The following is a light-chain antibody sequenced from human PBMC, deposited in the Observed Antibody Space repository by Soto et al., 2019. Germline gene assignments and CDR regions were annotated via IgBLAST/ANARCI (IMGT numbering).Light chain of an antibody. CDR2: DVS. CDR1: SSDVAGYNY. V-gene: IGLV2-14*01. Sequence: QSVLTQPASVSGSPGQSITISCTGTSSDVAGYNYVSWYQQHPGKAPKLMIYDVSNRPSGVSNRFSGYKSGNTASLTISGLQAEDEADYYCSSYTSSGTLEVFGTGTKLTVL. CDR3: SSYTSSGTLEV. J-gene: IGLJ1*01.